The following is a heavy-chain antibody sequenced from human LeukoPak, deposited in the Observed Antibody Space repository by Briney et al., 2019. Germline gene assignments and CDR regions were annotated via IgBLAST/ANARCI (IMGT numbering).Heavy chain of an antibody. CDR1: GFTFSGYS. CDR3: TRLALVTTSGAFSDY. Sequence: GGSLRLSCAASGFTFSGYSMNWVRQAPGKGLEWVSSVSRRSDYTYYADSVRGRFTISRDNAKNSLYLQMNSLSAEDTAVYYCTRLALVTTSGAFSDYWGQGTLVTVSS. CDR2: VSRRSDYT. J-gene: IGHJ4*02. V-gene: IGHV3-21*04. D-gene: IGHD4-17*01.